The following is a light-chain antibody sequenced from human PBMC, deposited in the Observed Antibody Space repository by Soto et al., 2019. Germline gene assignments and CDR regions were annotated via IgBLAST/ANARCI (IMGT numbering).Light chain of an antibody. J-gene: IGLJ1*01. CDR1: SSDVGGYNY. CDR3: SSYTSSSFYV. CDR2: DVS. Sequence: QSVLTQPASVSGSPGQSITISCTGNSSDVGGYNYVSWYQQHPGKAPKLMIYDVSNRPSGVSNRFSSSKSGNTASLTISGLQAEDEADYYCSSYTSSSFYVFGTGTKLTVL. V-gene: IGLV2-14*01.